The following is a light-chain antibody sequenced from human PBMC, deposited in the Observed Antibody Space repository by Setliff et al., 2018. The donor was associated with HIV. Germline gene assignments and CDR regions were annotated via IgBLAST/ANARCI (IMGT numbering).Light chain of an antibody. J-gene: IGLJ1*01. CDR1: SSNIGVNV. CDR3: AVWDNGLKGYV. V-gene: IGLV1-44*01. CDR2: NNY. Sequence: QSVLSQPPSASGTPGQRVTISCSGSSSNIGVNVVNWYQHLPGTSPKLLIYNNYQRPSGVPGRFSGSKSGSSGSLAISGLQSEDEADYYCAVWDNGLKGYVFGTGTKVTVL.